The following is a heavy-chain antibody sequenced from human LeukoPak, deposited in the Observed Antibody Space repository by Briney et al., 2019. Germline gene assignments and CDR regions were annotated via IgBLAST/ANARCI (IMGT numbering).Heavy chain of an antibody. CDR2: ISTSGTYT. V-gene: IGHV3-11*03. CDR3: ARGHYGLDV. CDR1: GFTFSDHY. J-gene: IGHJ6*02. Sequence: GGSLRLSCAASGFTFSDHYMSWSRQVPGKGLEWVSYISTSGTYTNYADSVKGRFTISRDNAKNSLYLQMNSLRAEDTAVYYCARGHYGLDVWGQGTPVTVSS.